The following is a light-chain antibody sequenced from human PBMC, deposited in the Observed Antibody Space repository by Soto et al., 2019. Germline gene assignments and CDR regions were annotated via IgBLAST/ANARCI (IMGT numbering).Light chain of an antibody. CDR2: KDT. Sequence: SYELTQPSSVSVSPGQTARITCSGGVLANTYSRWFQQKPGQAPVLMIYKDTESPSGIPERFSGSGSGTTVTLTISGAQIEDEADYSSYSAADNNLIFGGGTKLTVL. CDR1: VLANTY. CDR3: YSAADNNLI. V-gene: IGLV3-27*01. J-gene: IGLJ2*01.